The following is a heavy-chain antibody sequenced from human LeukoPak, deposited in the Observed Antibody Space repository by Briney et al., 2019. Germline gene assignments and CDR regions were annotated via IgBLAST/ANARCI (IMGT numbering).Heavy chain of an antibody. CDR2: ISYDGGNK. Sequence: GGSLRLSCAASGFTFSSYGMHWVRQAPGKGLEWVAVISYDGGNKYYADSVKGRFTISRDNSKNTLYLQMNSLRAEDTAVYYCAKDVEMATMGFDYWGQGTLVTVSS. D-gene: IGHD5-24*01. CDR3: AKDVEMATMGFDY. J-gene: IGHJ4*02. V-gene: IGHV3-30*18. CDR1: GFTFSSYG.